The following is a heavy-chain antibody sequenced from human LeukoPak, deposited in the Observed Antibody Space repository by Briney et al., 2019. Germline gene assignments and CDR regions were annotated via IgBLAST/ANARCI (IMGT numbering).Heavy chain of an antibody. CDR2: ITSSGDGT. J-gene: IGHJ3*02. D-gene: IGHD3-22*01. V-gene: IGHV3-23*01. Sequence: GGSLRLSCAASGFTFSIYAMSWVRQAPGKGLQWVSSITSSGDGTYYADSVKGRFTISRDNSKNTLYLQMNSLRAEDTAVYYCANDRLLLPRQDAFDIWGQGTMVTVSS. CDR1: GFTFSIYA. CDR3: ANDRLLLPRQDAFDI.